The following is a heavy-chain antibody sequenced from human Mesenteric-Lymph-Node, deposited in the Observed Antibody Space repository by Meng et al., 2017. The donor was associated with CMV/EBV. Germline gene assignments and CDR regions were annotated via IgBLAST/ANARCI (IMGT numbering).Heavy chain of an antibody. V-gene: IGHV4-59*01. CDR2: IYYSGST. D-gene: IGHD2-2*02. Sequence: ISSYYWSWIRQPPGQGLEWIGYIYYSGSTNYNPSLKSRVTISVDTSKNQFSLKLSSVTAADTAVYYCARVLGATYCSSTSCYTGWFDPWGQGTLVTVSS. CDR3: ARVLGATYCSSTSCYTGWFDP. CDR1: ISSYY. J-gene: IGHJ5*02.